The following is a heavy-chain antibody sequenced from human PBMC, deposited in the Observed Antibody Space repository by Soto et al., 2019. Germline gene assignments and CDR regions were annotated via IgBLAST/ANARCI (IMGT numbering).Heavy chain of an antibody. V-gene: IGHV3-23*01. CDR3: ANEYPPGYSYGSFDY. CDR1: GFTFSSYA. D-gene: IGHD5-18*01. J-gene: IGHJ4*02. Sequence: GGSLRLSCAASGFTFSSYAMSWVRQAPGKGLEWVSAISGSGGSTYYADSVKGRFTISRDNSKNTLYLQMNSLRAEDTAVYYCANEYPPGYSYGSFDYWGQGTLVTVAS. CDR2: ISGSGGST.